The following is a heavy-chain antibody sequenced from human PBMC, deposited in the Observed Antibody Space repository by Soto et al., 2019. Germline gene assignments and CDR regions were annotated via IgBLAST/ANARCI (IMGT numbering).Heavy chain of an antibody. CDR2: ISYDGSNK. J-gene: IGHJ4*02. V-gene: IGHV3-30-3*01. Sequence: GGSLILSCAASGFTFSSYAMHWVRQAPGKGLEWVAVISYDGSNKYYADSVKGRFTISRDNSKNTLYLQMNSLRAEDTAVYYCARSYYDFWSGYYTDTGPFDYWGQGTLVTVSS. CDR3: ARSYYDFWSGYYTDTGPFDY. CDR1: GFTFSSYA. D-gene: IGHD3-3*01.